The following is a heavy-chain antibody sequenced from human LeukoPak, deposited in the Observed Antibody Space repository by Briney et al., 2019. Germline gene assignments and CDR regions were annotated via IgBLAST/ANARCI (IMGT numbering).Heavy chain of an antibody. V-gene: IGHV3-7*01. CDR2: IKQDGREK. J-gene: IGHJ4*02. Sequence: SGGSLRLSCAASGFTFSSYWMSWVRQAPGKGLEWVANIKQDGREKYYVDSVKGRFTISRDNAKNSLYLQINSRRAEDTAVYYCARDLWVEGGGFDYWGQGTLVTVSS. D-gene: IGHD3-16*01. CDR3: ARDLWVEGGGFDY. CDR1: GFTFSSYW.